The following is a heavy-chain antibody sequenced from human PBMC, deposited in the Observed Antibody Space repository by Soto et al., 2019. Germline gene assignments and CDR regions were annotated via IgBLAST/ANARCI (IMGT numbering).Heavy chain of an antibody. Sequence: GGSLRLSCAASGFTFSSYGMHWVRQAPGKGLEWVAVIWYDGSNKYYADSVKGRFTISRDNSKNTLYLQMNSLRAEDTAVYYCARDPREKYYYYYMDVWGKGTTVTVSS. CDR1: GFTFSSYG. J-gene: IGHJ6*03. CDR3: ARDPREKYYYYYMDV. V-gene: IGHV3-33*01. CDR2: IWYDGSNK.